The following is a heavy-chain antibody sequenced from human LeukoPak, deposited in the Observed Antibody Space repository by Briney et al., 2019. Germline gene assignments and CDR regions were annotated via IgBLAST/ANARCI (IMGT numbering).Heavy chain of an antibody. Sequence: GGSLRLSCAASGFTFSSYGMHWVRQAPGKGLEWVAVIWYDGSNKYYADSVKGRFTISRDNSKNTLYLQMNSLRAEDTAVYYCGSGSLADAFDYWGQGTLVTVSS. V-gene: IGHV3-30*02. J-gene: IGHJ4*02. CDR2: IWYDGSNK. CDR3: GSGSLADAFDY. D-gene: IGHD6-19*01. CDR1: GFTFSSYG.